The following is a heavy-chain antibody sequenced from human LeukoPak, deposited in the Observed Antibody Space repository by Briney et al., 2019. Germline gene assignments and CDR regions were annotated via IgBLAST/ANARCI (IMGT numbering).Heavy chain of an antibody. CDR2: IYYSGST. J-gene: IGHJ3*02. Sequence: YPSETLSLTCTVSGGSISSSSYYWGRIRQPPGKGLEWIGSIYYSGSTYYNPSLKSRVTISVDTSKNQFSLKLSSVTAADTAVYYCARLMGFGELFLEPFFDIWGQGTMVTVSS. V-gene: IGHV4-39*01. CDR1: GGSISSSSYY. CDR3: ARLMGFGELFLEPFFDI. D-gene: IGHD3-10*01.